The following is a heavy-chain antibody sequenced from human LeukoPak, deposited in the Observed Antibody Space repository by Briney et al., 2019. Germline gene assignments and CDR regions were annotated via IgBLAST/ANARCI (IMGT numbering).Heavy chain of an antibody. CDR2: TRSKAYGGTT. CDR3: TRSRSIFGVVITPNDY. V-gene: IGHV3-49*04. CDR1: GFTFGDYS. J-gene: IGHJ4*02. D-gene: IGHD3-3*01. Sequence: GGSLRLSCTASGFTFGDYSMTWVRQAPGKGLEWVGFTRSKAYGGTTEYAASVKGRFTISRDDSKSIAYLQMKSLKTEDTGVYYCTRSRSIFGVVITPNDYWGQGTLVTVSS.